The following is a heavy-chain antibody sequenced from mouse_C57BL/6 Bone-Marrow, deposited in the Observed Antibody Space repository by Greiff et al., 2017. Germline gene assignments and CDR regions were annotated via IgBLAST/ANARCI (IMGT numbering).Heavy chain of an antibody. CDR1: GYTFTDYY. J-gene: IGHJ1*03. D-gene: IGHD1-1*01. CDR3: ARGYYDSSSPYYFDD. Sequence: QVQLQQSGPELVKPGASVTISCTASGYTFTDYYINWVKQRPGQGLEWIGWIYPGSGSTKYNEKFKGQATLPVDTSSNTAYMQLSSLPSADSAVDFCARGYYDSSSPYYFDDWGKGTTVTVSS. CDR2: IYPGSGST. V-gene: IGHV1-84*01.